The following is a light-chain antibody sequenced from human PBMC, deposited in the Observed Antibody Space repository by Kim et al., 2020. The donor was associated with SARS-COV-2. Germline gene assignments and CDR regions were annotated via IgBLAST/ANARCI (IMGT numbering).Light chain of an antibody. J-gene: IGKJ2*01. CDR3: QHYKNWLYN. CDR1: QTVSSY. V-gene: IGKV3-15*01. Sequence: EIVMTQSPATLSVSPGERATLSCRASQTVSSYLAWYQQKRGQAPRLLIYGASTRATGIPARFSGSGSGTEFTLTISSLQSEDFAVYYCQHYKNWLYNFGQGTKVDIK. CDR2: GAS.